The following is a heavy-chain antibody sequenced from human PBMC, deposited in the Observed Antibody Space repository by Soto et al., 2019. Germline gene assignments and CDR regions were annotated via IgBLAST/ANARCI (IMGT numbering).Heavy chain of an antibody. CDR1: GFTFSSYA. D-gene: IGHD6-13*01. CDR3: AKGNVIAPAGIPLSYYYYGMDV. CDR2: ISGSGGSR. J-gene: IGHJ6*02. V-gene: IGHV3-23*01. Sequence: EVQLLESGGGLVQPGGSLRLSCAASGFTFSSYAMSWVRQAPGKGLEWVSGISGSGGSRYYADSVKGRFTISRDNAKNTLYMHMNSLRAEDTAVYYCAKGNVIAPAGIPLSYYYYGMDVWGPGTTVTVSS.